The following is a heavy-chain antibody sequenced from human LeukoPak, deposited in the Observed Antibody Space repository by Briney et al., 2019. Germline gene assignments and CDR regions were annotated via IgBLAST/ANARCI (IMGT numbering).Heavy chain of an antibody. V-gene: IGHV5-51*01. D-gene: IGHD3-10*01. CDR1: GYRFTSYW. CDR3: ARHASYYGSGSYYLDY. CDR2: IYPGDSDT. Sequence: GESLKISCEGSGYRFTSYWIAWVRQMPGKGLEWMGIIYPGDSDTRYSPSFQGQVTISADKSISTAFLHWSSLKASDTAMYYCARHASYYGSGSYYLDYWGQGTLVTVSS. J-gene: IGHJ4*02.